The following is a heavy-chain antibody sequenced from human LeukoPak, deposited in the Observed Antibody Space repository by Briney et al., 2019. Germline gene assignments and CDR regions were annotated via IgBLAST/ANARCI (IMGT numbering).Heavy chain of an antibody. Sequence: PGGSLRLSCAASGFTFSSYAMHWVRQAPGEGLEWVAVISYDGSNKYYADSVKGRFTISRDNSKNTLYLQMNSLRAEDTAVYYCARATTVTTEDYMDVWGKGTTVTVSS. J-gene: IGHJ6*03. CDR1: GFTFSSYA. D-gene: IGHD4-11*01. CDR3: ARATTVTTEDYMDV. V-gene: IGHV3-30*04. CDR2: ISYDGSNK.